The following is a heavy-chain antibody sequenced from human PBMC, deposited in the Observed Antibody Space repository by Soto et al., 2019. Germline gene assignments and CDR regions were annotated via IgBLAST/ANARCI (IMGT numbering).Heavy chain of an antibody. CDR1: GYTFTSYD. V-gene: IGHV1-8*01. CDR3: ARVGAKQQLVLDGFDP. Sequence: ASVKVSCKASGYTFTSYDINWVRQATGQGLEWMGWMNPNSGNTGYAQKFQGRVTMTRNTSISTAYMELSSLRSEDTAVYYCARVGAKQQLVLDGFDPWGQGTLVTVSS. CDR2: MNPNSGNT. D-gene: IGHD6-13*01. J-gene: IGHJ5*02.